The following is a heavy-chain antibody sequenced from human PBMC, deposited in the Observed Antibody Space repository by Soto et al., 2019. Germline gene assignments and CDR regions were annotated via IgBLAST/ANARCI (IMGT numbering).Heavy chain of an antibody. CDR2: ISGSGGGT. CDR3: AHRPGFDY. J-gene: IGHJ4*02. V-gene: IGHV3-23*01. Sequence: EVQLWESGGGLVQPGGSLRLSCAVSGYTFSSFDMSWVRQAPGKGLEWVSTISGSGGGTNYADSVKGRFTISRDISTSTVYLQMNSLRAEDTAVYYCAHRPGFDYWGQGALVTVSS. CDR1: GYTFSSFD.